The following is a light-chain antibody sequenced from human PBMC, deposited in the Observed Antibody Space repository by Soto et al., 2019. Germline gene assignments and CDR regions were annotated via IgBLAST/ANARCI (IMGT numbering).Light chain of an antibody. CDR1: KSIRRY. V-gene: IGKV1-39*01. J-gene: IGKJ5*01. CDR3: QECYSRRIT. Sequence: DIRKTPSPSSXSSVSEGRFTRTGGASKSIRRYLNWYKKKPGKEXKXXXYAESSLNSGVQSRLSGSGSGKDFTINISIMQPADFATYYCQECYSRRITVGDGTRLEI. CDR2: AES.